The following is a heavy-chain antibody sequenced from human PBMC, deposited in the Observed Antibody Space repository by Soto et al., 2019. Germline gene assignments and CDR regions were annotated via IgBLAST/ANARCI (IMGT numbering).Heavy chain of an antibody. CDR1: GYIFTSYY. J-gene: IGHJ4*02. V-gene: IGHV1-46*01. D-gene: IGHD5-12*01. CDR3: ARGLGEGYTSRPLDF. CDR2: INPSSGTT. Sequence: ASVKVSCKASGYIFTSYYMHWVRQAPGQGLEWMGIINPSSGTTGYAQMFQDRVTMTSDTSTSTLYMELNSLRSEDTALYYCARGLGEGYTSRPLDFWGQGTLVTVSS.